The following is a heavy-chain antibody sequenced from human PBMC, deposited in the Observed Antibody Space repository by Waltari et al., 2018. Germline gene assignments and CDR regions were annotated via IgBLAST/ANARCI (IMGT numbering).Heavy chain of an antibody. D-gene: IGHD1-20*01. CDR3: AKPFYNWDDPLDS. J-gene: IGHJ4*02. Sequence: EVQLLPSGGDWVQPGGSLRLSCVTSGFTFGNDAISWVRPAPGTGLEWVSAISVSDFTYYADSVRGRFTISRDTSKNTVYLQLNSLRGEDAAVYYCAKPFYNWDDPLDSWGQGTLVTVSS. CDR1: GFTFGNDA. V-gene: IGHV3-23*01. CDR2: ISVSDFT.